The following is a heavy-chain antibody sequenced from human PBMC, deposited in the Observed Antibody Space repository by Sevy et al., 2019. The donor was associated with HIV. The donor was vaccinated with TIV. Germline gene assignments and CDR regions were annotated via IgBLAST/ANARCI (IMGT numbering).Heavy chain of an antibody. D-gene: IGHD2-8*02. CDR2: IAGYNDDT. CDR3: GRCRATNTGSYFFDH. V-gene: IGHV1-18*01. CDR1: GYRFTSYH. J-gene: IGHJ4*02. Sequence: ASVKVSCKASGYRFTSYHITWVRQAPGQGLEWMGWIAGYNDDTNYAQNFQGRVSMATDTSKSTAYMELRSLTSDDTAVYYCGRCRATNTGSYFFDHWAQGTLVTVSS.